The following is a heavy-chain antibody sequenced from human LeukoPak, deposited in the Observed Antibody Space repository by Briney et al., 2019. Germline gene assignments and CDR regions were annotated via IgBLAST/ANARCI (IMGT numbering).Heavy chain of an antibody. CDR1: GFTFSSYA. D-gene: IGHD3-9*01. V-gene: IGHV3-23*01. CDR2: ISGSGGST. Sequence: GGSLRLSCAASGFTFSSYAMSWVRQAPGKGLEWVSGISGSGGSTYYADSVKGRFTISRDNSKDTLYLQMNSLRAEDTAVYYCARVIPSAAGYEVEWFDPWGQGTLVTVSS. CDR3: ARVIPSAAGYEVEWFDP. J-gene: IGHJ5*02.